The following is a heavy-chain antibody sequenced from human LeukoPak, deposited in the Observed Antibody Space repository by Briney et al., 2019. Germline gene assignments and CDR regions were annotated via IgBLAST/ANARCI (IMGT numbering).Heavy chain of an antibody. CDR2: ISPDGSSA. V-gene: IGHV3-74*01. D-gene: IGHD6-19*01. CDR1: EFSFSSYW. Sequence: PGGSLRLSCAASEFSFSSYWMHWVRQAPGKGLVWVSCISPDGSSASYADSVRGRFTISRDNAKNTLYLQMKSLRAEETAVYYCARDPSGWHSMDYWGQGNLVTVSS. CDR3: ARDPSGWHSMDY. J-gene: IGHJ4*02.